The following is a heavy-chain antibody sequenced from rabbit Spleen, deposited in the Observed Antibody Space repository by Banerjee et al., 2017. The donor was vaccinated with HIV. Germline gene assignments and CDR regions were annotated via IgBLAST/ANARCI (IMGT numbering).Heavy chain of an antibody. V-gene: IGHV1S45*01. Sequence: QQQLEESGGGLVKPGGTLTLTCTVSGFSFNFYWICWVRQAPGKGLEWIACINAATAKPVYATWAKGRFTISRTSSTTVTLRMTSLTAADRATYFCARDLVAVIGWNFNLWGPGTLVTVS. J-gene: IGHJ4*01. D-gene: IGHD1-1*01. CDR1: GFSFNFYW. CDR2: INAATAKP. CDR3: ARDLVAVIGWNFNL.